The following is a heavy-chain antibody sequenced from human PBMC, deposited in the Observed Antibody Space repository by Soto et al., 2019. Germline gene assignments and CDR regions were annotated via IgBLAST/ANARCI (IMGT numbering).Heavy chain of an antibody. J-gene: IGHJ5*02. V-gene: IGHV6-1*01. CDR2: TYYRSKWYT. CDR3: VSGPSPLDP. CDR1: GDSVSSNSAA. Sequence: PSQTLSLTCAISGDSVSSNSAAWNWIRQYPSRGLEWLGRTYYRSKWYTYYAISVKSRITIKTDTLKNQFSLQLSSVTPDDTAVYYCVSGPSPLDPWGQGTLVTVSS.